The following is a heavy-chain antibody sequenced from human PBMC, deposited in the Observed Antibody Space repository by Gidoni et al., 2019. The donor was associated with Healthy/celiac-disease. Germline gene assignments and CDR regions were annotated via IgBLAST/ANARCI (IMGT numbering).Heavy chain of an antibody. J-gene: IGHJ3*02. CDR3: ARGDATGTPGAFDI. CDR2: IYYSGST. Sequence: QVQLQESGPGLVKPSETLSLTCPVSGGSISSYYWSWIRQPPGKGLEWIGYIYYSGSTNYNPSLKSRVTISVDTSKNQFSLKLSSVTAADTAVYYCARGDATGTPGAFDIWGQGTMVTVSS. D-gene: IGHD1-1*01. V-gene: IGHV4-59*01. CDR1: GGSISSYY.